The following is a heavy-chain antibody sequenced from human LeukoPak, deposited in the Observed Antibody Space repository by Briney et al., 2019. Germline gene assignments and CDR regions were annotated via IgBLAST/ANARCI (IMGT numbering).Heavy chain of an antibody. Sequence: SETLSLTCTVSGGSISSSSYYWGWIRQPPGKGLEWIGSIYYSGSTYYNPSLKSRVTISVDTSKNQFSLKLSSVTAADTAVYYCARVDWNAPSWFDPWGQGTLVTVSS. D-gene: IGHD1-1*01. CDR1: GGSISSSSYY. CDR3: ARVDWNAPSWFDP. V-gene: IGHV4-39*07. CDR2: IYYSGST. J-gene: IGHJ5*02.